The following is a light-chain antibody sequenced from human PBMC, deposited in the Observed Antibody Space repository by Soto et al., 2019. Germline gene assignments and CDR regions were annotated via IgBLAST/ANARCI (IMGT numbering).Light chain of an antibody. CDR1: SSDIGAFNH. J-gene: IGLJ3*02. CDR2: EVS. V-gene: IGLV2-14*01. Sequence: QSALTQPASVSDSPGQSITISCIGTSSDIGAFNHVSWYQQYPGKAPKLMIYEVSNRPSGVSNRFSGSKSGNTASLTISGLQAEDEAEYYCSSYTSTSSRVFGGGTKLTVL. CDR3: SSYTSTSSRV.